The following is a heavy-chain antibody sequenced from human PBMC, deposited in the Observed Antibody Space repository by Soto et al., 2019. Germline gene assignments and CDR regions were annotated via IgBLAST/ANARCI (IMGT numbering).Heavy chain of an antibody. D-gene: IGHD3-10*01. CDR3: AGTYGSGTLYNRNYSGMDV. CDR2: IRPFKGDT. J-gene: IGHJ6*02. Sequence: QEQLVQSGAEVKKTGSSVKLSCRSTSTHRFLHWVRQAPGQPLEWVGWIRPFKGDTNYAQKFQDRVTITRDRSLTTTYMELRTLTSEDTGIYYCAGTYGSGTLYNRNYSGMDVWGQGTAVTVSS. CDR1: STSTHRF. V-gene: IGHV1-45*01.